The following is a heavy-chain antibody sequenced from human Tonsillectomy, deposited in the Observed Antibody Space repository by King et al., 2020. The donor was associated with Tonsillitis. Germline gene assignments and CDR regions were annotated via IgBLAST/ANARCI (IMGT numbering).Heavy chain of an antibody. CDR3: ARTESVASSGLDAFDI. D-gene: IGHD2-15*01. J-gene: IGHJ3*02. Sequence: VQLVESGAEVKKPGSSVKVSCKASGGTFSSYAISWVRQAPGQGLEWMGGIIPISGTANYAQKFQGRVTITADESTSTAYMELSSLRSEDTAVYYCARTESVASSGLDAFDIWGQGTMVTVSS. CDR2: IIPISGTA. V-gene: IGHV1-69*01. CDR1: GGTFSSYA.